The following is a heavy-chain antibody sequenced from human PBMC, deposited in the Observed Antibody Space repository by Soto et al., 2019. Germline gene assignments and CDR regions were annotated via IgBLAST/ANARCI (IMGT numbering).Heavy chain of an antibody. CDR3: GLLPREYFDY. CDR2: ISYDGSNK. J-gene: IGHJ4*02. V-gene: IGHV3-30*03. CDR1: GFTFSSYG. D-gene: IGHD2-15*01. Sequence: QVQLVESGGGVVQPGRSLRLSCAASGFTFSSYGMHWVRQAPGKGLEWVAVISYDGSNKYCADSVKGRFTISRDNSKNTLYLQMNSLRAEDTAVYYCGLLPREYFDYWGQGTLVTVSS.